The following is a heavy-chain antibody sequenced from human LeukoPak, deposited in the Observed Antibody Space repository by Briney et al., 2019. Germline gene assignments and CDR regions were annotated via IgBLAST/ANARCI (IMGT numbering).Heavy chain of an antibody. Sequence: PGESLKISCKGSGYTFSNYWIGWVRQMPGKGLEWMGIIYPGGYDIRYSPSFQGQVTISADKSISTAYLQWSSLKASDTAMYYCARSGYYYDSSGYYFDYWGQGTLVTVSS. V-gene: IGHV5-51*01. CDR2: IYPGGYDI. J-gene: IGHJ4*02. D-gene: IGHD3-22*01. CDR1: GYTFSNYW. CDR3: ARSGYYYDSSGYYFDY.